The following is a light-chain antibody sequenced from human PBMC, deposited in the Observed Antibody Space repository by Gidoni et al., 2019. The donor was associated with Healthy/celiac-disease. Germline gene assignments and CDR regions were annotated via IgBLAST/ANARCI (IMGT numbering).Light chain of an antibody. V-gene: IGKV1-39*01. J-gene: IGKJ2*04. CDR3: QQSYSTPRCS. Sequence: DIQMTQSPSSLSASVGDRFTITCRASQSISSYLNWYQQKPGKAPKLLIYAASSLQSGVPSRFSGSGSGTDFTLTISSLQPEDFATYYCQQSYSTPRCSFGQGTKLEIK. CDR2: AAS. CDR1: QSISSY.